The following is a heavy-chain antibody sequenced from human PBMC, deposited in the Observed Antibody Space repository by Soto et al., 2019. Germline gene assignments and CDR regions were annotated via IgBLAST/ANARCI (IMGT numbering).Heavy chain of an antibody. V-gene: IGHV4-4*02. CDR3: ARERGTGTYQGFDY. CDR2: IFHSGST. CDR1: SGSISTNNW. J-gene: IGHJ4*02. D-gene: IGHD1-26*01. Sequence: QVQLQESGPGLVKPSGTLSLTCAVSSGSISTNNWWHWVRQPPGKGLEWSGEIFHSGSTNYSPSLKSRVTMSVDIFKNQFSLTLSSVTAADTAVYYCARERGTGTYQGFDYWGQGTLVTVSS.